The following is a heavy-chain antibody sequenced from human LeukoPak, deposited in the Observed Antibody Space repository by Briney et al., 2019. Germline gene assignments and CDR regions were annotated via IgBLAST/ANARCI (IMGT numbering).Heavy chain of an antibody. CDR1: EFTFSSYS. J-gene: IGHJ4*02. V-gene: IGHV3-53*01. CDR2: IYSGGST. D-gene: IGHD3-16*01. Sequence: GGSLRLSCAASEFTFSSYSMNWVRQAPGKGLEWVSVIYSGGSTYYADSVKGRFTISRDNSKNTLYLQMNSLRAEDTAVYYCARDGGDYWGQGTLVTVSS. CDR3: ARDGGDY.